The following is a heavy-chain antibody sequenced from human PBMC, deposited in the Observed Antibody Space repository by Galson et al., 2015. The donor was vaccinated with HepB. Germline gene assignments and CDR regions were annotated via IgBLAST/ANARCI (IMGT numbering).Heavy chain of an antibody. Sequence: SLRLSCAASGFSFSNYGMNWVRQAPGKGLDWVSAIGGLGWVSGTGGRGATYYADSVKGRFTNSRDNSKNKMYLQMNSLRADDTAVYYCATYEQTKSFYYWGQGALVTVSS. J-gene: IGHJ4*02. V-gene: IGHV3-23*01. D-gene: IGHD5-12*01. CDR2: IGGLGWVSGTGGRGAT. CDR1: GFSFSNYG. CDR3: ATYEQTKSFYY.